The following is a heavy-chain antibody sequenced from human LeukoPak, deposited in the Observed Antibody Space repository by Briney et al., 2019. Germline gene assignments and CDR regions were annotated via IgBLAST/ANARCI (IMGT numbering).Heavy chain of an antibody. CDR3: ARAPGDPPNY. Sequence: GGSLRLSCAASGFTVSSNYMSWVRQAPGKGLEWVSVIYSGGSTYYADSVKGRFTISRDNAKNSLYLQMNSLRAEDTAVYYCARAPGDPPNYWGQGTLVTVSS. CDR2: IYSGGST. J-gene: IGHJ4*02. CDR1: GFTVSSNY. D-gene: IGHD4-17*01. V-gene: IGHV3-53*01.